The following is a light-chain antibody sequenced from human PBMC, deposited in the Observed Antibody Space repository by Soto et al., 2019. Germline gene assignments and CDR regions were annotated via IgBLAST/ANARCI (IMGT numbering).Light chain of an antibody. J-gene: IGKJ3*01. V-gene: IGKV3-11*01. CDR3: QQYDNWPRGFT. CDR2: DTS. Sequence: EIVLTQSPATLSLSPGEGATLSCRASQSAGSYLAWYQQKPGQAPRLLIYDTSNRATGIPARFSGSGSGTEFTLTISSLQSEDFAIYYCQQYDNWPRGFTFGPGTKVDIK. CDR1: QSAGSY.